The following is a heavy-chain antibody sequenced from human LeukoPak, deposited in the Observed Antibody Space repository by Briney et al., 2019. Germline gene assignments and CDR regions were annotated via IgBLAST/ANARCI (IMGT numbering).Heavy chain of an antibody. CDR1: GYTFTGYY. D-gene: IGHD6-13*01. CDR3: ARDLEAAAGPVDY. Sequence: ASVKVSCKASGYTFTGYYMHWVRQAPGQGLEWMGWINPNSGGTNYAQKFQGRVTMTRDTSISTAYMELSRLRSDDTAVYYCARDLEAAAGPVDYWGQGTLVTVSS. CDR2: INPNSGGT. J-gene: IGHJ4*02. V-gene: IGHV1-2*02.